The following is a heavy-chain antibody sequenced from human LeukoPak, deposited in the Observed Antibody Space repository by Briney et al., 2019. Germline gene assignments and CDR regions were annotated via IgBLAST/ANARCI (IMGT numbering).Heavy chain of an antibody. V-gene: IGHV3-23*01. CDR3: ARIVATIDY. CDR2: ISAGNDI. D-gene: IGHD5-12*01. Sequence: GGSLRLSCAASGFSFNNYAMVWVRQTPGKGLEWVSVISAGNDIVYADSVKGRFSISRDSSKNTLYLQMNSLRTEDTAVYYCARIVATIDYWGQGTLVTVSS. CDR1: GFSFNNYA. J-gene: IGHJ4*02.